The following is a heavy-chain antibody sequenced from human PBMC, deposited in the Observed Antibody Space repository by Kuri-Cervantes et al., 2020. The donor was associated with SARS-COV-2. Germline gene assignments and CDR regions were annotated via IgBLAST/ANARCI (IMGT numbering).Heavy chain of an antibody. CDR1: GFTFSSYW. CDR3: AKDSPEIVVVPAAPLYFDL. CDR2: IKQDGSEK. D-gene: IGHD2-2*01. J-gene: IGHJ2*01. Sequence: GGSLRLSCAASGFTFSSYWMSWVRQAPGKGLEWVANIKQDGSEKYYVDSVKGRFTISRDNSKNTLYLQMNSLRAEDTAVYYCAKDSPEIVVVPAAPLYFDLWGRGTLVTVSS. V-gene: IGHV3-7*03.